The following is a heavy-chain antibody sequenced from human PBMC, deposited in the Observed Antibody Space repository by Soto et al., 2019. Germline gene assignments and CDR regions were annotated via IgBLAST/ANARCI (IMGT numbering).Heavy chain of an antibody. CDR2: TYYRSKWKN. J-gene: IGHJ4*02. CDR3: VRGVDGSFYY. V-gene: IGHV6-1*01. CDR1: GDSVSSNRAS. D-gene: IGHD2-15*01. Sequence: PSPTLSITCVISGDSVSSNRASRNWFRQSPSRGLEWLGRTYYRSKWKNDYALSVNSRITINPDTSKNQFSLQLNSVTPEDTAVYYCVRGVDGSFYYWGQGSLVTGSS.